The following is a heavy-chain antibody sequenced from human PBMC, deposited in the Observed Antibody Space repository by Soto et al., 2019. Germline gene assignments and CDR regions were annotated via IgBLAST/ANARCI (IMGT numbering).Heavy chain of an antibody. CDR2: IYHSGST. CDR1: GDSISSYY. CDR3: ATGAYDSRVYFGY. V-gene: IGHV4-59*01. D-gene: IGHD3-22*01. J-gene: IGHJ4*02. Sequence: SETLSLTCTVSGDSISSYYWSWIRRPPGKGLEWIGYIYHSGSTNYNPSLKSRVTMSVDTSKSQFSLQLTSVTPADTAVYYCATGAYDSRVYFGYWGQGTLVTVSS.